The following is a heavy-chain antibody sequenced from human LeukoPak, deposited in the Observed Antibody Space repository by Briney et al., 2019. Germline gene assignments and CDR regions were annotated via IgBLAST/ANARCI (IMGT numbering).Heavy chain of an antibody. D-gene: IGHD3-10*01. V-gene: IGHV1-24*01. CDR1: GYTLIELS. CDR2: FDPKDGET. CDR3: ATTQGKRFGELLGYFDY. Sequence: ASVEVSCTVSGYTLIELSMHWVRQAPGKGLEWMGGFDPKDGETIYAQKFQGRVTMTEDTSTDTAYMELSSLRSEDTAVYYCATTQGKRFGELLGYFDYWGQGTLVTVSS. J-gene: IGHJ4*02.